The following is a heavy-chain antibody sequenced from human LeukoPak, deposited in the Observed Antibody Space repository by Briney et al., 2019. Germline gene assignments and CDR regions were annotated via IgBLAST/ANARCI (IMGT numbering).Heavy chain of an antibody. D-gene: IGHD5-24*01. J-gene: IGHJ4*02. CDR2: IIPILGIA. CDR3: ARGGDGYDY. Sequence: ASVEVSCKASGGTFSSYAISWVRQAPGQGLEWMGRIIPILGIANYAQKFQGRVTITADKSTSTAYMELSSLRSEDTAVYYCARGGDGYDYWGQGTLVTVSS. V-gene: IGHV1-69*04. CDR1: GGTFSSYA.